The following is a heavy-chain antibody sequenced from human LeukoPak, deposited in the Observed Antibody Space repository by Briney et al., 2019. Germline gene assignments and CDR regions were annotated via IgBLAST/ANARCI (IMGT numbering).Heavy chain of an antibody. D-gene: IGHD5-24*01. CDR2: ISYDGSNR. Sequence: GGSLRLSCAASGFTFSTYAMHWVRQAPGKGLEWVAVISYDGSNRNYADSVKGRSTISRDNSKNTLYLQMNSLRPEDAALYYCARATNPATAGHFDYWGQGTLVTVSS. J-gene: IGHJ4*02. CDR3: ARATNPATAGHFDY. V-gene: IGHV3-30*04. CDR1: GFTFSTYA.